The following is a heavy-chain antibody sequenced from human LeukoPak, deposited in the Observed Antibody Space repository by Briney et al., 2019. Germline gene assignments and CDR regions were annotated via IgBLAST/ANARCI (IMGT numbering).Heavy chain of an antibody. Sequence: SETLSLTCTVSGGSISSYYWSWIRQPAGKGLEWIGRIYTSGSTNYNPSLKSRVTMSVDTSKNQFSLKLSSVTAADTAVYYCARVSGYRDTYYFDYWGQGTLVTVSS. D-gene: IGHD5-18*01. J-gene: IGHJ4*02. CDR1: GGSISSYY. V-gene: IGHV4-4*07. CDR3: ARVSGYRDTYYFDY. CDR2: IYTSGST.